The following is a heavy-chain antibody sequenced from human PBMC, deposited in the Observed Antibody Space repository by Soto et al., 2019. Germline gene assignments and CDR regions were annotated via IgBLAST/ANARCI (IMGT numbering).Heavy chain of an antibody. Sequence: GGSLRLSCAASGFTFSSYAMSWVRQAPGKGLEWVSAISGSGGSTYYADSVKGRFTIPRDNSKNTLYLQMNSLRAEDTAVYYCAEAKPVRGYYGSGSYENYYYGMDVWGQGTTVTVSS. CDR3: AEAKPVRGYYGSGSYENYYYGMDV. D-gene: IGHD3-10*01. V-gene: IGHV3-23*01. CDR2: ISGSGGST. CDR1: GFTFSSYA. J-gene: IGHJ6*02.